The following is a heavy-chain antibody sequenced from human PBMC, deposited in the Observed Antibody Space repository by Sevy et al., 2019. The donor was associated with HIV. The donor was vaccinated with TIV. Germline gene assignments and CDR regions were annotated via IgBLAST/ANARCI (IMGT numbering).Heavy chain of an antibody. CDR1: GFTFDSYG. D-gene: IGHD6-13*01. CDR3: ARDRDVPAGGRINFYYYAMDV. J-gene: IGHJ6*02. V-gene: IGHV3-30-3*01. CDR2: VAFDGSSK. Sequence: GGSLRLSCAASGFTFDSYGIHWVRQAPGKGLEWVAVVAFDGSSKYYADSVKGRFTISRDNSKTTFLQTNNLRVEDTAVYYCARDRDVPAGGRINFYYYAMDVWGQGTTVTVSS.